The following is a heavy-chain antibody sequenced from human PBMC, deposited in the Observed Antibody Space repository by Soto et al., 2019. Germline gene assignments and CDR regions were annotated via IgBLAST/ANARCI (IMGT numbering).Heavy chain of an antibody. J-gene: IGHJ5*02. V-gene: IGHV1-46*03. Sequence: ASVKVSCKASGYLFTSYYMHWVRQAPGQGLEWMGVLNPSDGNTNYAQKFQGRVTMTRDTSTSTVYMELSSLRFEDTAVYYCAKGIVGLTAYKNYDLWGQGTLGTVSS. CDR3: AKGIVGLTAYKNYDL. D-gene: IGHD3-9*01. CDR1: GYLFTSYY. CDR2: LNPSDGNT.